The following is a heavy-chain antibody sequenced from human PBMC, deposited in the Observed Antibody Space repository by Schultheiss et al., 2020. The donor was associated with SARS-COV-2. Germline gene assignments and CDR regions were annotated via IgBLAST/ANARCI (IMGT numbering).Heavy chain of an antibody. D-gene: IGHD3-10*02. CDR1: GFTFRNYE. CDR2: IGPAGDT. Sequence: SCAASGFTFRNYEMYWVRQPTGKGLEWVSGIGPAGDTYFSDSVKGRFTISRDNAKNFLYLHMNSLRAGDTAVYYCARDVQGSADYWGQGSLVTVSS. J-gene: IGHJ4*02. V-gene: IGHV3-13*01. CDR3: ARDVQGSADY.